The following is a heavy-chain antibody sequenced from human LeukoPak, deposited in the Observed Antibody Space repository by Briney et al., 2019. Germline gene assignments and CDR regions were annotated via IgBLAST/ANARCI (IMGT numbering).Heavy chain of an antibody. Sequence: SEALSLTCAVSGASINNNYWTWVRQPPGKGLEWIGYIYSNGNTNYNPSLKGRVTMSIETSKNQFSLQLPSVTAADTAVYYCASGTFDGPLYGTYWYFHVWGRGTLVTVSS. CDR3: ASGTFDGPLYGTYWYFHV. CDR1: GASINNNY. CDR2: IYSNGNT. J-gene: IGHJ2*01. V-gene: IGHV4-59*01. D-gene: IGHD1-14*01.